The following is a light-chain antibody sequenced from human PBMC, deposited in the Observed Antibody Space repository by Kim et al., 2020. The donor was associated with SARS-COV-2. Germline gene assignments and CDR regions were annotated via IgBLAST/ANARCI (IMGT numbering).Light chain of an antibody. CDR2: GAS. J-gene: IGKJ4*01. V-gene: IGKV1-33*01. CDR3: QQSDNLPLT. Sequence: ASVGDRVTITCQASQDINIHLNWYQQKPGTAPKFLIYGASSLEAGVPSRFSGSGSGTDFTFTNSSLQPEDVATYYCQQSDNLPLTFGGGTKVDIK. CDR1: QDINIH.